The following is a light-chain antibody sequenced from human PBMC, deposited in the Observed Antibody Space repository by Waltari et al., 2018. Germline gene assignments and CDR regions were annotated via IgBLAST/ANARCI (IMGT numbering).Light chain of an antibody. CDR2: KAS. CDR1: QSISDL. V-gene: IGKV1-5*03. CDR3: QQYNPFSGGT. Sequence: DIQMTQSPSTLSASVGDRVTITCWASQSISDLLAWYQQKPGKAPNLLIYKASSLGSGVPSRFSGSGSGTEFTLTISSLQPEDSATYYCQQYNPFSGGTFDQGTKVEIK. J-gene: IGKJ1*01.